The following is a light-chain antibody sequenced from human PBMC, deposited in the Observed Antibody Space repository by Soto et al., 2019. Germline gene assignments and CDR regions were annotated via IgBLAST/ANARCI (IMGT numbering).Light chain of an antibody. CDR2: AAS. CDR3: QQLNSYPWT. Sequence: DIQLTQSPSFLSASVGDRVTITCRASQAISSYLAWFQQRPGKAPKVLIYAASTLQSGVPSRFSGSGSGTEFTLTISSLQPKDFATYFCQQLNSYPWTFGQGTKVEIK. J-gene: IGKJ1*01. CDR1: QAISSY. V-gene: IGKV1-9*01.